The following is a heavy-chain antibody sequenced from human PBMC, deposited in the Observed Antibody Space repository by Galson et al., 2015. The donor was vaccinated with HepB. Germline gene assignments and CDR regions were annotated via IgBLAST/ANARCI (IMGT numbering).Heavy chain of an antibody. CDR3: AKGERGYYDSSGYYGFDY. D-gene: IGHD3-22*01. CDR2: ISGGGDST. V-gene: IGHV3-23*01. J-gene: IGHJ4*02. Sequence: SLRLSCAASGFSFSSYVMNWVLQAPGKGLEWVSAISGGGDSTYYADSVKGRFTISRDNSKNTLYLQMNSLRAEDTAVYYCAKGERGYYDSSGYYGFDYWGQGTLVTVSS. CDR1: GFSFSSYV.